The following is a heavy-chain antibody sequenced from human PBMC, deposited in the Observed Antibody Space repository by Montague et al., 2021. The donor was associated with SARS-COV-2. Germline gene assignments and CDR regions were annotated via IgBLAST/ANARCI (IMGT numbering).Heavy chain of an antibody. V-gene: IGHV3-23*01. CDR1: GFTFSTYA. D-gene: IGHD6-19*01. CDR2: VSSIGGST. Sequence: SLRLSCAASGFTFSTYAMSWVRQAPGKGLEWVSTVSSIGGSTFYADSVKGRFTVSRDNSKNTLYLQMNNLRAEDTAVYYCAKDLEQWLVGRDYFDYWGRGTLVTVSS. CDR3: AKDLEQWLVGRDYFDY. J-gene: IGHJ4*02.